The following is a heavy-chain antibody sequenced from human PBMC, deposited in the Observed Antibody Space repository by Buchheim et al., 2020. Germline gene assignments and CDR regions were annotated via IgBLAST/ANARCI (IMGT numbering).Heavy chain of an antibody. CDR2: MNPNSGNT. J-gene: IGHJ6*02. D-gene: IGHD2-15*01. V-gene: IGHV1-8*01. CDR1: GYTFTSYD. CDR3: ATYPLDIVVVVAATQDYYYGMDV. Sequence: QVQLVQSGAEVKKPGASVKVSCKASGYTFTSYDINWVRQATGQGLEWMGWMNPNSGNTGYAQKFQGRVTMTRNTSISTAYMELSSLRSEDTAVYYCATYPLDIVVVVAATQDYYYGMDVWGQGTT.